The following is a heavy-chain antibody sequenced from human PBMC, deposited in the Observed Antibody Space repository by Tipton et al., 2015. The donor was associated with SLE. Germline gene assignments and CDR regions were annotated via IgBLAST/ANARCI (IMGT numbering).Heavy chain of an antibody. CDR1: GFTFSSYS. V-gene: IGHV3-21*01. J-gene: IGHJ6*03. Sequence: SLRLSCAASGFTFSSYSMPWVRQAPGKGLEWVSSISSSSSYIYYADSVKGRFTISRDNAKNSLYLQMNSLRAEDTAVYYCARDPHYYCYYRDVWGKGTTVTVSS. CDR2: ISSSSSYI. CDR3: ARDPHYYCYYRDV.